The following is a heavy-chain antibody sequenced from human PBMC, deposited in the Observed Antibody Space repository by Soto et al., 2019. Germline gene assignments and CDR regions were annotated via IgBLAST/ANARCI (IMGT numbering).Heavy chain of an antibody. CDR1: GGSFTYT. Sequence: RASVKVSCKASGGSFTYTLSWVRQAPGQGLEWMGGIIPIFGTTNYAQKFQGRVTITADESTKTAYMGLSTLRSEDTGVYYCARLHSHGTYGMDVWGQGTTVTVAS. J-gene: IGHJ6*02. D-gene: IGHD5-18*01. CDR3: ARLHSHGTYGMDV. CDR2: IIPIFGTT. V-gene: IGHV1-69*13.